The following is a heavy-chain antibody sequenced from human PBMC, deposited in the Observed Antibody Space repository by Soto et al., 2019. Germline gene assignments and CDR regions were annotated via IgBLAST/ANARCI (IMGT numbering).Heavy chain of an antibody. CDR1: GFTVSSNY. D-gene: IGHD6-6*01. Sequence: GGSLRLSCVASGFTVSSNYMSWVRQAPGKGLEWVSVIYSGGSTYYADSVKGRFTISRDNSKNTLYLQMNSLRAEDTAVYYCARESSSGAYDAFDIWGQGTMVTVSS. V-gene: IGHV3-66*02. J-gene: IGHJ3*02. CDR3: ARESSSGAYDAFDI. CDR2: IYSGGST.